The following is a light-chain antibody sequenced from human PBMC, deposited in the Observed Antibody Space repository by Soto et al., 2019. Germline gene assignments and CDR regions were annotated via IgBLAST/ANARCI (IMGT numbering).Light chain of an antibody. J-gene: IGKJ1*01. CDR3: QQYGGSPRT. V-gene: IGKV3-20*01. CDR1: QSVSSNY. Sequence: EIVLTQSPGTLSLSPGERATLSCRASQSVSSNYLAWYQQKSGQAPRLLIYGASSRATGIPDRFSGSGSGTDFTLTISRLEPEDFGVYYCQQYGGSPRTFGQGTKVEIK. CDR2: GAS.